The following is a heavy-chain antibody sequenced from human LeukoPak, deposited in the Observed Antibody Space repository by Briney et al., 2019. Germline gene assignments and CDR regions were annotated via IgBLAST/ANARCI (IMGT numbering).Heavy chain of an antibody. V-gene: IGHV4-59*08. J-gene: IGHJ4*02. CDR1: GGSISRYY. D-gene: IGHD3-3*01. CDR3: ARQIDDFWSGYLDY. Sequence: NPSETLSLTCTVSGGSISRYYWSWIRQPPGKGLEWIGYIYYIGSTNYNPSLKSRVTISVDTSKNQFSLKLRSVTAADTAVYYCARQIDDFWSGYLDYWGQGTLVTVSS. CDR2: IYYIGST.